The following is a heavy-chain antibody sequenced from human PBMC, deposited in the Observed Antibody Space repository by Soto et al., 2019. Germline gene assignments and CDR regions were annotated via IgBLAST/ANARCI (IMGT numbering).Heavy chain of an antibody. CDR2: INHSGST. CDR1: GGSFSGYY. Sequence: SETLSLTCAVYGGSFSGYYWSRIRQPPGKGLEWIGEINHSGSTNYNPSLKSRVTISVDRSKNQFSLKLSSVTAADTAVYYCARSQTTVTSYDYWGPGTLVTVSS. CDR3: ARSQTTVTSYDY. D-gene: IGHD4-17*01. V-gene: IGHV4-34*01. J-gene: IGHJ4*02.